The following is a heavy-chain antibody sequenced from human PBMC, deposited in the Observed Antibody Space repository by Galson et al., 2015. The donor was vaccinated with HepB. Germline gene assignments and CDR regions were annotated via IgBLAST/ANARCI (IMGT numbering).Heavy chain of an antibody. Sequence: SVKVSCKASGSAFRSYAMHWVRQAPGQRLEWMGRINVGNGNTKYSQKFQGRVTITRDTSASTAYMELSSLRSEDTAVYYCARVRGSGYDYYYWGQGTLVTVSS. CDR3: ARVRGSGYDYYY. CDR1: GSAFRSYA. J-gene: IGHJ4*02. CDR2: INVGNGNT. D-gene: IGHD5-12*01. V-gene: IGHV1-3*01.